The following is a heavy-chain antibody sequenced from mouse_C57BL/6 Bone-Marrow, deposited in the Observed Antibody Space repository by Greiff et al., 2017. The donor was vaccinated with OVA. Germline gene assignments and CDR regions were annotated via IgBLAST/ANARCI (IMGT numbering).Heavy chain of an antibody. J-gene: IGHJ1*03. D-gene: IGHD1-1*02. V-gene: IGHV7-3*01. Sequence: EVQLVESGGGFVQPGGSLSLSCAASGFTFTDYYMSWVRQPPGKALVWLGFIRNKANGYTTAYIASVKGRITISRDNSQSNLYLQMNALRAEDSATYYWESYGGGSYWEVDVWGKETTVTVSS. CDR1: GFTFTDYY. CDR2: IRNKANGYTT. CDR3: ESYGGGSYWEVDV.